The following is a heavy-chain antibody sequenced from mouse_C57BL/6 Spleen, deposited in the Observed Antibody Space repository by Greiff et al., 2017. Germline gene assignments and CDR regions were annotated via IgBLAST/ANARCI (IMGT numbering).Heavy chain of an antibody. CDR2: ISSGGSYT. V-gene: IGHV5-6*01. D-gene: IGHD2-3*01. CDR3: ARGDGYYDAMDY. CDR1: GFTFSSYG. Sequence: EVQVVESGGDLVKPGGSLKLSCAASGFTFSSYGMSWVRQTPDKRLEWVATISSGGSYTYYPDSVKGRFTISRDNAKNTLYLQMSSLKSEDTAMYYCARGDGYYDAMDYWGQGTSVTVSS. J-gene: IGHJ4*01.